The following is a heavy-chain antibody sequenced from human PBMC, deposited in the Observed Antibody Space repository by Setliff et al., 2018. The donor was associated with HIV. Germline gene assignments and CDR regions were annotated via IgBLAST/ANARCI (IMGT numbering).Heavy chain of an antibody. CDR3: ATVIGWNDATDC. D-gene: IGHD1-1*01. CDR2: INHSGTT. CDR1: GGSFSGHY. V-gene: IGHV4-34*01. Sequence: SETLSLTCAVYGGSFSGHYWSWIRQPPGKGLEWIGEINHSGTTNYNPSLKSRVIMSIDTSRNQFSLKLTSVTAADTAVYYCATVIGWNDATDCWGQGTLVTVSS. J-gene: IGHJ4*02.